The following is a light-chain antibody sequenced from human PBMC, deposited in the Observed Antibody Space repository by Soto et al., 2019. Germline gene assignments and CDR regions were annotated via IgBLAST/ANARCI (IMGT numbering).Light chain of an antibody. V-gene: IGLV2-23*02. CDR3: CSYAGSSTLI. CDR1: SSDVGTFDV. J-gene: IGLJ2*01. CDR2: EVT. Sequence: QSALTQPASVSGSPGQAMNISRTGTSSDVGTFDVVSWYQQHPGKAPKLMIYEVTKRPSGFSNRFSGSKSGNTASLTISGLQAEDEADYYCCSYAGSSTLIFGGGTKLTVL.